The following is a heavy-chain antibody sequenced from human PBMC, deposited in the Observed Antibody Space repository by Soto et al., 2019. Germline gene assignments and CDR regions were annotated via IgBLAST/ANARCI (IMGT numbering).Heavy chain of an antibody. CDR1: AGTLRPCY. J-gene: IGHJ5*02. CDR2: IYTSGST. D-gene: IGHD2-21*01. V-gene: IGHV4-4*07. CDR3: ARMGPRPGISKLFDH. Sequence: ETLPLRCTGSAGTLRPCYYLLFRQLPGKEQEWIGRIYTSGSTNYNPSLKSRVTMSVDTSKNQFSLKMSSVTAADTAVYYCARMGPRPGISKLFDHWTQLTPLIIS.